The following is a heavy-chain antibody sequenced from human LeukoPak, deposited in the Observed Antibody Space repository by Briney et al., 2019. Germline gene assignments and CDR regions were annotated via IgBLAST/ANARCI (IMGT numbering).Heavy chain of an antibody. D-gene: IGHD1-1*01. J-gene: IGHJ4*02. CDR2: IKEDGSAT. CDR3: ARDSPGYLAYDS. V-gene: IGHV3-7*04. Sequence: GGSLRLSCAASGFTFSTYWMTWVRQAPGKGPEWVANIKEDGSATYYVDSVKGRFTISRDNAKKSLYLQMNTLRAEHTAVYYCARDSPGYLAYDSWGQGTLVTVSS. CDR1: GFTFSTYW.